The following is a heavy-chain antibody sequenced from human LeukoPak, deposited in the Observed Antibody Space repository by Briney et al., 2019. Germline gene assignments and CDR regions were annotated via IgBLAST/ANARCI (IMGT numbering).Heavy chain of an antibody. V-gene: IGHV4-39*01. Sequence: SETLSLTCTVSGGSISSSSYYWGWIRQPPGKGLEWIGSIYYSGSTYYNPSLKSRVTISVDTSKNQFSLKLSSVTAADTAVYYCASRDYYVWGSYRPVYYLDYWGQGTLVTVSS. J-gene: IGHJ4*02. CDR1: GGSISSSSYY. D-gene: IGHD3-16*02. CDR3: ASRDYYVWGSYRPVYYLDY. CDR2: IYYSGST.